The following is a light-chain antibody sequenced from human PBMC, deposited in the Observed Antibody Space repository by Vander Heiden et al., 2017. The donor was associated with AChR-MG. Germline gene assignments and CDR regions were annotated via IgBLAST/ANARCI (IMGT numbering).Light chain of an antibody. J-gene: IGLJ3*02. CDR3: QSYDSSLSGWV. CDR2: VNS. Sequence: QSVLTQPHSVSGAPGPRVTISCTGSSSNIGAGYDVHWYQQLPGTAPKLLIYVNSNRPSGVPDRFFGSKSGTSASLAITGLQAEDEADYYCQSYDSSLSGWVFGVGTKLTVL. CDR1: SSNIGAGYD. V-gene: IGLV1-40*01.